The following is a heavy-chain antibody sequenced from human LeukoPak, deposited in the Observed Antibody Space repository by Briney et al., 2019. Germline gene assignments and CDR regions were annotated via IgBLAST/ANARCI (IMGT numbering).Heavy chain of an antibody. CDR1: GFTFSNYG. V-gene: IGHV3-15*01. Sequence: GGSLRLSCAASGFTFSNYGMNWVRQAPGKGLEWVGRIKSKPAGETTTYAAPVKGRFTISRDDSRNTVYLQMNSLKTEDTAVYYCATCGGDCFFNYWGQGTLVTVSS. CDR3: ATCGGDCFFNY. CDR2: IKSKPAGETT. J-gene: IGHJ4*02. D-gene: IGHD2-21*02.